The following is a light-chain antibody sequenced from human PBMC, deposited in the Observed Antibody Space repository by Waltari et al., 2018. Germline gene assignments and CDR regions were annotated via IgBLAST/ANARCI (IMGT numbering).Light chain of an antibody. Sequence: QSALTQPPSASGSPGQSVPIPCTGTSSDVGGYNYVSWYQQSPGKATKLMIYEVSKRPSGVPDRFSGSKSGNTASLTVSGLQAEDEADYYCSSYAGSNNVVFGGGTKLTVL. J-gene: IGLJ2*01. CDR1: SSDVGGYNY. CDR2: EVS. V-gene: IGLV2-8*01. CDR3: SSYAGSNNVV.